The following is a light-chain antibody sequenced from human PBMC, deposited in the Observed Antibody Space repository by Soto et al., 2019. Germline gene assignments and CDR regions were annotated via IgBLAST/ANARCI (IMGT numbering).Light chain of an antibody. J-gene: IGKJ1*01. CDR3: QQRSNWPVT. CDR1: HSVSRY. V-gene: IGKV3-11*01. CDR2: DAY. Sequence: EILLTQSPATLSLSPGERATLSCRASHSVSRYLAWYQQKPGQAPRLIIYDAYSRATGIPARFSGSGSETEFTLTISSLEPEDFAVYYCQQRSNWPVTFGQWTRVEIK.